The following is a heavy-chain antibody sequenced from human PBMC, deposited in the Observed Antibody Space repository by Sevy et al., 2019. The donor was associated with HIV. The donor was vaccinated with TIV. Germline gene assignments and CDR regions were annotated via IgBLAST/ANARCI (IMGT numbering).Heavy chain of an antibody. CDR3: AKAKTVAAGFDY. D-gene: IGHD2-15*01. Sequence: GGYLRLSCAASGFTFRSYVMSWVRQAPGKGLEWVSGISGSGGSTYYADSVKGRFTISRDNSKNTLYLQMNSLRAEDTAVYYCAKAKTVAAGFDYWGQGTLVIVSS. CDR2: ISGSGGST. J-gene: IGHJ4*02. V-gene: IGHV3-23*01. CDR1: GFTFRSYV.